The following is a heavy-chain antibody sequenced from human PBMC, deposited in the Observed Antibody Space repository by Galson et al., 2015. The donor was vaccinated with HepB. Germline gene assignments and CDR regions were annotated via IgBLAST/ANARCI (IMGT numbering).Heavy chain of an antibody. D-gene: IGHD3-22*01. V-gene: IGHV3-33*01. Sequence: SLRLSCAASGFTFSSYGMHWVRQAPGKGLEWAAVIWYDGSNKYYADSVKGRFTISRDNSKNTLYLQMNSLRAEDTAVYYCAREDSSGSYYFDYWGQGTLVTVSS. J-gene: IGHJ4*02. CDR2: IWYDGSNK. CDR3: AREDSSGSYYFDY. CDR1: GFTFSSYG.